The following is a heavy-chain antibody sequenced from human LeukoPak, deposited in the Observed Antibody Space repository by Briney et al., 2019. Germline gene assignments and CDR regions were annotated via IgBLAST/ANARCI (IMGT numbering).Heavy chain of an antibody. CDR1: GFTFSSYA. CDR2: ISYDGRSK. CDR3: ARGVQQLVFTPPRVGYGMDV. J-gene: IGHJ6*02. D-gene: IGHD6-13*01. Sequence: PGKSLRLSCAASGFTFSSYAMHWVRQAPGKGLEWVAVISYDGRSKYHADSVKGRFTISRDNSTNTLYLQMNSLRTEDTAVYYCARGVQQLVFTPPRVGYGMDVWGQGTTVTVSS. V-gene: IGHV3-30*04.